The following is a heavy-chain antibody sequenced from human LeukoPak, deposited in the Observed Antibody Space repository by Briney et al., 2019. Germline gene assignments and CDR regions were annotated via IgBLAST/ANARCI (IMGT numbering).Heavy chain of an antibody. J-gene: IGHJ6*03. Sequence: GRSLRLSCAASGFTFDDYAMHWVRQAPRKGLEWVSGISWNSGSIGYADSVKGRFTISRDNAKNSLYLQMNSLRAEDTALYYCAKDYCSSTSCLSYYYYYMDVWGKGTTVTVSS. V-gene: IGHV3-9*01. CDR1: GFTFDDYA. CDR3: AKDYCSSTSCLSYYYYYMDV. CDR2: ISWNSGSI. D-gene: IGHD2-2*01.